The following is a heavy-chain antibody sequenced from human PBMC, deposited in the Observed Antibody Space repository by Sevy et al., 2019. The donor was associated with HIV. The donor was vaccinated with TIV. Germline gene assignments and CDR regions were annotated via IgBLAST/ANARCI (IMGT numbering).Heavy chain of an antibody. CDR3: ARVLLGDYYYYYMDV. Sequence: GGSLRLSCAASGFTFSSYSMNWVRQAPGKGLEWVSSISSSSSYIYYADSVKGRFTISRDNAKNSLYLQMKSLRAEDTAVYYCARVLLGDYYYYYMDVWGQWTPVTVSS. CDR2: ISSSSSYI. V-gene: IGHV3-21*01. D-gene: IGHD2-21*01. CDR1: GFTFSSYS. J-gene: IGHJ6*03.